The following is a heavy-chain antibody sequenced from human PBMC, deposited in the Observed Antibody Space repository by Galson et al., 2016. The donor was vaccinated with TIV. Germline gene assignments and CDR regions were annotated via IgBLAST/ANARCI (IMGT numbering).Heavy chain of an antibody. CDR1: GDTFSTNG. CDR3: AMAYYYDSSGYFYFES. J-gene: IGHJ4*02. Sequence: SVKVSCKASGDTFSTNGISWVRQAPGRGLEWLGGIIPIFSTPNYAQKFQGRVTITTDESTTTAYMDLSSLRSEDTAVYYCAMAYYYDSSGYFYFESWGQGTLVTVSS. V-gene: IGHV1-69*05. CDR2: IIPIFSTP. D-gene: IGHD3-22*01.